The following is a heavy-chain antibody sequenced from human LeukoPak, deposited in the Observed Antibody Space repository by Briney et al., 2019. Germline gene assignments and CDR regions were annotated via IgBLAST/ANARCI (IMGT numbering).Heavy chain of an antibody. V-gene: IGHV3-23*01. Sequence: PGGSLRLSCAASGFTFSSYAMSWVRQAPGKGLEWVSAISGSGGSTYYADSVKGRFTISRDNSKNTLYLQMNSLRAEDTAVYYCAKDRGSRLLDSGSYNDFDYWGQGTLVTVSS. CDR3: AKDRGSRLLDSGSYNDFDY. D-gene: IGHD1-26*01. J-gene: IGHJ4*02. CDR2: ISGSGGST. CDR1: GFTFSSYA.